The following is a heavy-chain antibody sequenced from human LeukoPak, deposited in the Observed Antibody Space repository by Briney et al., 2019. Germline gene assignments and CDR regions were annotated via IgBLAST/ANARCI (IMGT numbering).Heavy chain of an antibody. CDR2: IYSGGST. D-gene: IGHD3-22*01. CDR3: ARGPPMIAYAFDI. Sequence: PGGSLRLSCAASGFTVSSNYMSWVRQAPGKGLEWVSVIYSGGSTYYADSVKGRFTISRDNSKNTLYLQMNSLRAEDTAVYYCARGPPMIAYAFDIWGQGTMVTVSS. V-gene: IGHV3-53*01. J-gene: IGHJ3*02. CDR1: GFTVSSNY.